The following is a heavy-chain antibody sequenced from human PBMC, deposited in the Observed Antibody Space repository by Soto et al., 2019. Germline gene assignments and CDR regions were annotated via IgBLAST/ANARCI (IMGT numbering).Heavy chain of an antibody. Sequence: GGSLRLSCAASGFTFSSYSMNWVRQAPGKGLEWVSSINSGSFSINCADSVKGRFSISRDNAQNSLHLQMNNLRVEDTAVYYCARNESSNIYGMDVWGQGTTVTVSS. V-gene: IGHV3-21*01. J-gene: IGHJ6*02. CDR2: INSGSFSI. CDR1: GFTFSSYS. D-gene: IGHD6-6*01. CDR3: ARNESSNIYGMDV.